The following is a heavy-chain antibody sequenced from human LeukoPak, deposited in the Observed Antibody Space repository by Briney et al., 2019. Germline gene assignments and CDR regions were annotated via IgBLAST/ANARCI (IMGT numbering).Heavy chain of an antibody. J-gene: IGHJ4*02. Sequence: GASVNVSYKPSGYTFSRHYIHWVRQAPGQGLEWMGWISPKSGGTNYQPKFQGRVSMTRDTSISTAYMELSSLRSDDTAVYYCARRMGWGCEFGYWGQGALVTVSS. CDR3: ARRMGWGCEFGY. V-gene: IGHV1-2*02. CDR1: GYTFSRHY. D-gene: IGHD7-27*01. CDR2: ISPKSGGT.